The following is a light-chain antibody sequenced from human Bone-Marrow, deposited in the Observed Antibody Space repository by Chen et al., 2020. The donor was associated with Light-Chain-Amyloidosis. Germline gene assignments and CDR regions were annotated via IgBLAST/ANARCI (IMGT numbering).Light chain of an antibody. CDR3: CSYVASSTWI. CDR2: ENT. V-gene: IGLV2-23*01. J-gene: IGLJ2*01. CDR1: SSDVGSYNL. Sequence: QSALTQPASVSGSPGQSITISCTGTSSDVGSYNLVSWYQQHPVKAPKLLIYENTKRPSGVSNHVSGSKSGNTASLTISGLQAEDEADYYCCSYVASSTWIFGGGTKLTVL.